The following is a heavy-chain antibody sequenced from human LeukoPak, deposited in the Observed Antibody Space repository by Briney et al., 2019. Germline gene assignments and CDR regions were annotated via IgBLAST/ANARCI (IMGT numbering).Heavy chain of an antibody. CDR1: GGTFSSYA. CDR3: ASPGPACSSTSCYRY. V-gene: IGHV1-69*01. J-gene: IGHJ4*02. Sequence: SVKVSCKASGGTFSSYAISWVRQAPGQGLEWMGGIIPIFGTANYAQKFQGGVTITADESTSTAYMELSSLRSEDTAVYYCASPGPACSSTSCYRYWGQGTLVTVSS. CDR2: IIPIFGTA. D-gene: IGHD2-2*01.